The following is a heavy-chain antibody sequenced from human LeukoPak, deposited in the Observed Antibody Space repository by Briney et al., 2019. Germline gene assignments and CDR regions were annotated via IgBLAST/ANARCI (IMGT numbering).Heavy chain of an antibody. J-gene: IGHJ4*02. V-gene: IGHV3-48*02. CDR2: ISSSSSTI. CDR1: GFTFSSYS. Sequence: PWGSLRLSCAASGFTFSSYSMNWVRQAPGKGLEWVSYISSSSSTIYYADSVKGRFTISRDNAKNSLYLQMNSLRDEDTAVYYCARDFLTNYYDSSGYVDYWGQGTLVTVSS. CDR3: ARDFLTNYYDSSGYVDY. D-gene: IGHD3-22*01.